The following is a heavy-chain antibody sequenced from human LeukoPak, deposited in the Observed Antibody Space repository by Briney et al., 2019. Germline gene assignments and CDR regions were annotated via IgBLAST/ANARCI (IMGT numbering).Heavy chain of an antibody. Sequence: ASVKVSCKASGYTLSDYGISWVRQAPGQGLEWVGWITTYNGNRKYAEKFQGRVTMTTDPSTSTYYMEMGSLRSDDTAIYYCARDCSNGVCFPRDYWGQGTQITVST. CDR2: ITTYNGNR. J-gene: IGHJ4*02. D-gene: IGHD2-8*01. V-gene: IGHV1-18*01. CDR3: ARDCSNGVCFPRDY. CDR1: GYTLSDYG.